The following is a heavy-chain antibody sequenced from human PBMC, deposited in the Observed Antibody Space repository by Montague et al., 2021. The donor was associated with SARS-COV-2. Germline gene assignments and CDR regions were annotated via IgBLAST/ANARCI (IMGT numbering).Heavy chain of an antibody. D-gene: IGHD3-9*01. Sequence: SETLSLTCSVSGGSFSSSSYYWGWIRQPPGKGPEWIGSIYYSGGTSYNPSLKSRVTIFVDTSKKQFSLRLSSVTVADTAVFFCARGRPVQGSFGHFDSNSYGALDIWAQGSLVIVSS. CDR1: GGSFSSSSYY. CDR2: IYYSGGT. CDR3: ARGRPVQGSFGHFDSNSYGALDI. J-gene: IGHJ3*02. V-gene: IGHV4-39*01.